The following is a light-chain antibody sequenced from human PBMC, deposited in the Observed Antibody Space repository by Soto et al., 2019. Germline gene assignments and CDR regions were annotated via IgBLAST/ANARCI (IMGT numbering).Light chain of an antibody. Sequence: EIVLTQSPGTLSLSPGERATLSCRASQRVSASFLAWYQQRPGQAPRLLIYGASSRATGIPDMLSGSGSGTDFTLTISRLEPEDFAVYYCQQYGTSPRFTFGPGTKVDIK. CDR3: QQYGTSPRFT. J-gene: IGKJ3*01. CDR2: GAS. CDR1: QRVSASF. V-gene: IGKV3-20*01.